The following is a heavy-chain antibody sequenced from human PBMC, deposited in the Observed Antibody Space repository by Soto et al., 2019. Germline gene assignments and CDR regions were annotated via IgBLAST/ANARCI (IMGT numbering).Heavy chain of an antibody. D-gene: IGHD4-17*01. CDR3: TTSVTTHDY. CDR1: GFTLSSYW. V-gene: IGHV3-7*01. J-gene: IGHJ4*02. Sequence: ESGGGLVQPGGSLRLSCAASGFTLSSYWMNWVRLAPGKGLEWVANIKQDGRQKNYVDSVKGRFTIYRDNAKSSLYLQMSSLRTEDTAVYYCTTSVTTHDYCGQGTLVTLSA. CDR2: IKQDGRQK.